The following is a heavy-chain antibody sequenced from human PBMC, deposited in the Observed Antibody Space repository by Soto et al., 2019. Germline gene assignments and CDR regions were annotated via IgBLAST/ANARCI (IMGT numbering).Heavy chain of an antibody. CDR1: GDSVSSNSAA. CDR3: AESLYYDFWSGLPS. J-gene: IGHJ5*02. V-gene: IGHV6-1*01. CDR2: TYYRSKWYN. Sequence: KQSQTLSLTCAISGDSVSSNSAAWNWIRQSPSRGLEWLGRTYYRSKWYNDYAVSVKSRITINPDTSKNQFSLQLNSVTPEDTAVYYCAESLYYDFWSGLPSWGQGTLVTVSS. D-gene: IGHD3-3*01.